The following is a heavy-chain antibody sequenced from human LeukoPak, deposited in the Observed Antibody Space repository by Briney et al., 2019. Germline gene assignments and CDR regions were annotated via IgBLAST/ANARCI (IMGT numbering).Heavy chain of an antibody. D-gene: IGHD5-18*01. CDR3: ARGGYSYGSRWFDP. CDR2: IYTSGST. Sequence: SETLSLTCTVSGGSISSYYWSWLRQPAGKGLEWIGRIYTSGSTNYNPSLKSRVTMSVDTSKNQFSLKLSSVTAADTAVYYCARGGYSYGSRWFDPWGQGTLVTVSS. V-gene: IGHV4-4*07. J-gene: IGHJ5*02. CDR1: GGSISSYY.